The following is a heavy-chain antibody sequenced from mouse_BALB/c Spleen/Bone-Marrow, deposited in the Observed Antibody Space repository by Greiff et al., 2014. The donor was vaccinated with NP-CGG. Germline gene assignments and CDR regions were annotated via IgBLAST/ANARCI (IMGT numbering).Heavy chain of an antibody. D-gene: IGHD1-1*01. CDR3: ALLLRYYAMDY. J-gene: IGHJ4*01. Sequence: EVQLQQSGAELVKPEASVKLSCTASGFNIKDTYMHWVKQRPEQGLEWIGRIDPANGNTKYDPKSQGKATITADTSSNTAYLQLSSLTSEDTAVYYCALLLRYYAMDYWGQGTSVTVSS. V-gene: IGHV14-3*02. CDR2: IDPANGNT. CDR1: GFNIKDTY.